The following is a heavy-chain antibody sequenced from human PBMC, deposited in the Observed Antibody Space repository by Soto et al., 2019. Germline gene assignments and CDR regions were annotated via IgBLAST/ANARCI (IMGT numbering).Heavy chain of an antibody. J-gene: IGHJ4*02. CDR1: GFTFSSYW. V-gene: IGHV3-7*03. CDR2: IKYDGSEK. Sequence: GGSLRLSCAASGFTFSSYWMSWVRQAPGRGLEWMANIKYDGSEKYYVDSVKGRLTISRDNAKNSLYLQMNSLRAEDTAVYYCASSPHKDSRPDYWGQGTLVTVSS. D-gene: IGHD3-22*01. CDR3: ASSPHKDSRPDY.